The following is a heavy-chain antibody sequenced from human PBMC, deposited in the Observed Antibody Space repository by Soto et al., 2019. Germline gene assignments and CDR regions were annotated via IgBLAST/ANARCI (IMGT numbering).Heavy chain of an antibody. CDR2: LNPYSGNT. J-gene: IGHJ5*02. V-gene: IGHV1-8*01. CDR1: GYTFSAYD. D-gene: IGHD3-16*01. CDR3: ARGRFRRTWFDP. Sequence: QVQLVQSGAEVKKPGDSVKVSCKASGYTFSAYDNNCVRQAAGRGLEWMGWLNPYSGNTGYAQKFQGRVPMTTDSSITTADLELSSLTFEDTAIYYCARGRFRRTWFDPWGQGTLVTVSS.